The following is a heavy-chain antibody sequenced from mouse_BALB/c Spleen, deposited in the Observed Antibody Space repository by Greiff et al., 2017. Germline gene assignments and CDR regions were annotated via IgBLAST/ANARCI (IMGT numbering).Heavy chain of an antibody. CDR1: GYTFTSYV. J-gene: IGHJ4*01. D-gene: IGHD1-1*01. Sequence: EVQLQQSGAELVKPGASVKMSCKASGYTFTSYVMHWVKQKPGQGLEWIGYINPYNDGTKYNEKFKGKATLTSDKSSSTAYMELSSLTSEDSAVYYCARKYYYGSSLYAMDYGGQGTSGTVSS. CDR2: INPYNDGT. V-gene: IGHV1-14*01. CDR3: ARKYYYGSSLYAMDY.